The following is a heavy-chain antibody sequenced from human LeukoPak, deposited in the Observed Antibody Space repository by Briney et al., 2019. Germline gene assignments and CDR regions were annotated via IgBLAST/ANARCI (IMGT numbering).Heavy chain of an antibody. CDR3: AKGGRGLPFDY. Sequence: PGGSLRLSCAASGFSFSTYSFSWVRQAPGKGLEWVSGISASGGDTFYADSVRGRFTISRDNSKNTLYLQMNSLRAEDTALYYCAKGGRGLPFDYWGQGTLVTVSS. CDR1: GFSFSTYS. J-gene: IGHJ4*02. V-gene: IGHV3-23*01. CDR2: ISASGGDT. D-gene: IGHD1-26*01.